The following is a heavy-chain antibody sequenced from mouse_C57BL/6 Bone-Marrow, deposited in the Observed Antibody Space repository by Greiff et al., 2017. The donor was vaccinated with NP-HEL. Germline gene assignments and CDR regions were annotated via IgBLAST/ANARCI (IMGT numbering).Heavy chain of an antibody. D-gene: IGHD1-1*01. J-gene: IGHJ4*01. CDR2: IFPGSGST. V-gene: IGHV1-75*01. CDR1: GYTFTDYY. Sequence: QVQLQQSGPELVKPGASVKISCKASGYTFTDYYINWVKQRPGQGLEWIGWIFPGSGSTYYNEKFKGKATLTVDKSSSTAYMLLSSLTSEDSAVYFCARCDYYGSSYDYAMDYWGQGTSVTVSS. CDR3: ARCDYYGSSYDYAMDY.